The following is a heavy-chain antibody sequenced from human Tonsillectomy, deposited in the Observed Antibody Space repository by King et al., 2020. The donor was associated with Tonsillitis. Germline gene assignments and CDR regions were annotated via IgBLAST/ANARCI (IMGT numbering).Heavy chain of an antibody. CDR3: ARGGSPRGWYLDY. Sequence: VQLVESGGGLVKPGGSLRLSCAASGFTFSSYSMNWVRQAPGKGLEWVSSISSSSSYIFYADSVKGRFTISRDNAKNSLYLQMNSLRAEDTAVYYCARGGSPRGWYLDYWGPGTLGTVSS. CDR1: GFTFSSYS. V-gene: IGHV3-21*01. CDR2: ISSSSSYI. D-gene: IGHD6-19*01. J-gene: IGHJ4*02.